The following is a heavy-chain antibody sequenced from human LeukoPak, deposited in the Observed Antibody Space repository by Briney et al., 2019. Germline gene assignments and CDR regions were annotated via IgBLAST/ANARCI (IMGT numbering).Heavy chain of an antibody. CDR1: GFTFRSYW. J-gene: IGHJ4*02. V-gene: IGHV3-74*01. CDR3: ATVGGSYGIDH. Sequence: GGSVRLSCAASGFTFRSYWMQWVRQAPGKGVVWVSRVNSDGSRPPYADSVQGRFTIPRDIPKNPLSLQRNSLRPEDTAVYYCATVGGSYGIDHWGQGTLVTVSS. D-gene: IGHD3-10*01. CDR2: VNSDGSRP.